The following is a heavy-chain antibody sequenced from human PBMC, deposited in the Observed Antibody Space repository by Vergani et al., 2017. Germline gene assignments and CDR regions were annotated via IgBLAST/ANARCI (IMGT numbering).Heavy chain of an antibody. D-gene: IGHD4-17*01. V-gene: IGHV3-23*04. CDR2: ISGSGGST. CDR1: GFTFSNYA. Sequence: VQLVESGGGVVQPGRSLRLSCAASGFTFSNYAMHWVRQAPGKGLEWVSAISGSGGSTYYADSVKGRFTISRDNSKNTLYLQMNSLRAEDTAVYYCAKDDYGDYASGYWGQGTLVTVSS. CDR3: AKDDYGDYASGY. J-gene: IGHJ4*02.